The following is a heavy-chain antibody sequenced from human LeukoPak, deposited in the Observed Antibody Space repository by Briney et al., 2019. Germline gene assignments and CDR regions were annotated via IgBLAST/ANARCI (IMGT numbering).Heavy chain of an antibody. D-gene: IGHD6-19*01. CDR1: GGSFSGFY. Sequence: PSETLSLTCAVYGGSFSGFYWSWIRHVPGKGLEWIGEINYTGSTSYNPSLKSRVTISVDTSKNQFSLKLSSVTAADTAVYYCATNSGYSSQYYYYMDVWGKGTTVTVSS. CDR2: INYTGST. V-gene: IGHV4-34*01. CDR3: ATNSGYSSQYYYYMDV. J-gene: IGHJ6*03.